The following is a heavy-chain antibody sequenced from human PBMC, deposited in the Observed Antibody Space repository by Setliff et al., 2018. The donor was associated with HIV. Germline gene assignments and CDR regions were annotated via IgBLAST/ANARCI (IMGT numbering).Heavy chain of an antibody. J-gene: IGHJ4*02. CDR2: VKQDGTET. Sequence: GGSLRLSCAASGFRFRGYWMSWVRQAPGKGLESVANVKQDGTETLYVDSVKGRFTISRDNANNLVYLQMNSLRVEDTAVYVCARWGSGSYERVFDYWGQGMLVTVSS. V-gene: IGHV3-7*01. D-gene: IGHD1-26*01. CDR1: GFRFRGYW. CDR3: ARWGSGSYERVFDY.